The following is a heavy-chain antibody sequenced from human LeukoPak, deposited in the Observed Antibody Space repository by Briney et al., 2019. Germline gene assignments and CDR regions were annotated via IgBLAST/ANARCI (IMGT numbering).Heavy chain of an antibody. V-gene: IGHV3-30*18. J-gene: IGHJ4*02. CDR1: GFTFSSYG. Sequence: PGGSLRLSCAASGFTFSSYGMHWVRQAPGKGLEWVAVISYDGSNKYYADSVKGRFTISRDNSKNTLYLQMNSLRAEDTAVYYCAKDVVGGRLDYWGQGTLVTVSS. CDR2: ISYDGSNK. D-gene: IGHD2-15*01. CDR3: AKDVVGGRLDY.